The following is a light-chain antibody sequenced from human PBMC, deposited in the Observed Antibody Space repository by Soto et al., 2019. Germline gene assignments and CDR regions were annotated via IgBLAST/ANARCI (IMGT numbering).Light chain of an antibody. J-gene: IGKJ1*01. V-gene: IGKV1-39*01. CDR2: AAS. Sequence: DIQMTQSPSSLSASVGDRVTITCRASQSISSYLNWYQQKPGKAPKLLIYAASSLQSGVPSRFSGSGSGTDFTLTNSSLQPEDCATYYCQQSYSTPETFGQGTKVEIK. CDR3: QQSYSTPET. CDR1: QSISSY.